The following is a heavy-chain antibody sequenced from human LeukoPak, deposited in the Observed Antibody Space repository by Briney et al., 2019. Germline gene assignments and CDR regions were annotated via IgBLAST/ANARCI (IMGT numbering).Heavy chain of an antibody. D-gene: IGHD2-21*02. Sequence: PGGSLRLSCAASGFTFSSYWMYWVRQAPGKGLVWVSRINSDGSTTRYADSVKGRFTISGDNAKNTLYLQMDSLRAEDTAVYYCTRDASYHCGGDCYPLDYWGQGTLVTVSS. J-gene: IGHJ4*02. CDR2: INSDGSTT. V-gene: IGHV3-74*01. CDR1: GFTFSSYW. CDR3: TRDASYHCGGDCYPLDY.